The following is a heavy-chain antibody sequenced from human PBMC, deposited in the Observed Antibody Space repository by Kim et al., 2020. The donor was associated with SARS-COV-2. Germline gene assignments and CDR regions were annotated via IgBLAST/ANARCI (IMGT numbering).Heavy chain of an antibody. D-gene: IGHD2-8*02. CDR3: AKWSRVVSTGSVAHAFDM. CDR2: IYNRWSST. J-gene: IGHJ3*02. CDR1: GDSISNYY. V-gene: IGHV4-59*08. Sequence: SETLSLTCSLSGDSISNYYWTWIRQPPGKGLEWIGYIYNRWSSTSYNPSVKSRVTISVDTSKNQFSLSLNSVTAADTAVYYCAKWSRVVSTGSVAHAFDMWSQGTMVVVST.